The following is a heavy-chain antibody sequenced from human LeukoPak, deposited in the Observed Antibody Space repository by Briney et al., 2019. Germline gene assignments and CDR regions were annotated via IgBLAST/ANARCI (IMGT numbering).Heavy chain of an antibody. D-gene: IGHD1-26*01. Sequence: SETLSLTCTVSGASLSRYYWSWIRQPPGKGLEWIGYIYYSGSSTYSPSLQSRVTISVDTSKNQFSLRLSSVTAADTAVYYCASGVGWELPYNFDYWGQGTLVTVSS. CDR3: ASGVGWELPYNFDY. J-gene: IGHJ4*02. CDR2: IYYSGSS. CDR1: GASLSRYY. V-gene: IGHV4-59*08.